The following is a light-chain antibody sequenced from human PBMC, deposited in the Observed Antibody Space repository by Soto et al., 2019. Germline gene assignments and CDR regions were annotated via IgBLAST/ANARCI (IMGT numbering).Light chain of an antibody. CDR3: QHYGISPPIT. Sequence: ELVLTQTPDTLSLSPGERATLSCRAIQTIINGYLAWYQQKPGQAPRLLIYGASSRATGIPDRLSGSGSGTDFTLTVSRLEPEDFAVYYCQHYGISPPITFGQGTRLEI. CDR2: GAS. J-gene: IGKJ5*01. CDR1: QTIINGY. V-gene: IGKV3-20*01.